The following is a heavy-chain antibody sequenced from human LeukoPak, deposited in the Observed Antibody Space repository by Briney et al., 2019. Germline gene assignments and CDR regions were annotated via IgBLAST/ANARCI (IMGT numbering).Heavy chain of an antibody. CDR2: ISWNSGSI. D-gene: IGHD3-10*01. CDR3: AKDGG. Sequence: GGSLRLSCAASGFTFDDYAMHWVRQAPGKGLEWVSGISWNSGSIGYADSVKGRFTIPRDNAKNSLYLQMNSLRAEDTALYYCAKDGGWGQGTLVTVSS. V-gene: IGHV3-9*01. CDR1: GFTFDDYA. J-gene: IGHJ4*02.